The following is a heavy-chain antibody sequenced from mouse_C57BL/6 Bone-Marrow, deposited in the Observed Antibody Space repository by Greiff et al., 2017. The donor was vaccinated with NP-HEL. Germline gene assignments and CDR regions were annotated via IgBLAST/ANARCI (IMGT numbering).Heavy chain of an antibody. D-gene: IGHD2-5*01. J-gene: IGHJ3*01. V-gene: IGHV1-81*01. CDR3: ARKDYSNFKAY. Sequence: VQLQQSGAELARPGASVKLSCKASGYTFTSYGISWVKQRPGQGLEWIGEIYPRSGNTYYNEKFKGKATLTADKPSSTAYMELRSLTSEDSAVYFCARKDYSNFKAYWGQGTLVTVSA. CDR2: IYPRSGNT. CDR1: GYTFTSYG.